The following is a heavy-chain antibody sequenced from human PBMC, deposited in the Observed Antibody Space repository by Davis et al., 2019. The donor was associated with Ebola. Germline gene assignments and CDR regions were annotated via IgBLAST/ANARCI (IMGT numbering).Heavy chain of an antibody. CDR1: GGSISSYY. V-gene: IGHV4-59*12. CDR3: AREVGSSGWFDAFDI. Sequence: PSETLSLTCTVSGGSISSYYWSWIRQPPGKGLEWIGYIYYSGSTNYNPSLKSRVTMSVDTSKNQFSLKLSSVTAADTAVYYCAREVGSSGWFDAFDIWGQGTMVTVSS. D-gene: IGHD6-19*01. J-gene: IGHJ3*02. CDR2: IYYSGST.